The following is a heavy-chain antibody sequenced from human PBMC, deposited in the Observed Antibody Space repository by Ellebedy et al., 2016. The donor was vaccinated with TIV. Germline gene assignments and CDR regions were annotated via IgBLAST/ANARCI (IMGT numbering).Heavy chain of an antibody. D-gene: IGHD3-10*01. J-gene: IGHJ5*02. CDR3: ARRGYGSGRYNWFDP. V-gene: IGHV4-34*01. CDR1: NGSFIGSY. Sequence: SETLSLXCSVHNGSFIGSYWSWLRQSPGKRLEWMGHINHSGNTYYNPSLKGRVTISIDTSTNQYFLRLSSVTAADTAVYYCARRGYGSGRYNWFDPWGQGTLVTVSS. CDR2: INHSGNT.